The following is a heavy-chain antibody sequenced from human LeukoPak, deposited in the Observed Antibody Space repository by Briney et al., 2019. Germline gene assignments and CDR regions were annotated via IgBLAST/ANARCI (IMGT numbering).Heavy chain of an antibody. Sequence: PGGSLRLSCAASGFTVSSHYMSWVRQTPGKGLEWVSVIFSGGSTYYADSVKGRFTISRDNSKNTLYLQMNSLRAEDTAGYYCARDPGGPHTVKWDAFDIWGEGTMVTVSS. J-gene: IGHJ3*02. CDR1: GFTVSSHY. V-gene: IGHV3-53*01. D-gene: IGHD2-2*02. CDR3: ARDPGGPHTVKWDAFDI. CDR2: IFSGGST.